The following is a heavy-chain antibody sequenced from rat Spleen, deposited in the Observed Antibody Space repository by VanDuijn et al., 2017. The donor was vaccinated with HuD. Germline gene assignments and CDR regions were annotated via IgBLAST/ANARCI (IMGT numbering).Heavy chain of an antibody. J-gene: IGHJ3*01. CDR2: ISPSGVST. CDR3: TRDGVTFAY. Sequence: EVQLVESGGDLVQPGRSLKLTCAASGFTFSDYYMAWVRQAPKKGLEWVASISPSGVSTYYRDSVKGRFTISRDDAESTLYLQMDSLRSEDTATYYCTRDGVTFAYWGQGTLVTVSS. CDR1: GFTFSDYY. V-gene: IGHV5-27*01. D-gene: IGHD1-1*01.